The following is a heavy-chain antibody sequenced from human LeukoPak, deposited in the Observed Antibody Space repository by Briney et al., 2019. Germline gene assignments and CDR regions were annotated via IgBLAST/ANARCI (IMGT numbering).Heavy chain of an antibody. CDR1: GFTFSSYA. CDR2: IIDSGEST. J-gene: IGHJ6*03. Sequence: GGSLRLSCAASGFTFSSYAMTWVRQAPGKGLEWVSGIIDSGESTYYANFAKGRFTISRDNSNNTLYLQMNSLRAEDTAVYYCAKLGGQELHNYYVAVCGKGTTVAVSS. CDR3: AKLGGQELHNYYVAV. D-gene: IGHD3-16*01. V-gene: IGHV3-23*01.